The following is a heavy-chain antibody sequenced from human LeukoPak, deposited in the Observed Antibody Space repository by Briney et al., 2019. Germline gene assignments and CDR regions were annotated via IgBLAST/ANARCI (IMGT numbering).Heavy chain of an antibody. CDR3: GRVYPRRDDAFAI. Sequence: ASVKVSCKASGYTFTSYGMSWSRQAPGQGLEWMGGISAYNGNTNYAQKLQGRVTRTTDKSTSTAYMALRSLRSDDTAVYYCGRVYPRRDDAFAIWGQGTMVTVSS. CDR1: GYTFTSYG. CDR2: ISAYNGNT. J-gene: IGHJ3*02. V-gene: IGHV1-18*01. D-gene: IGHD3-16*02.